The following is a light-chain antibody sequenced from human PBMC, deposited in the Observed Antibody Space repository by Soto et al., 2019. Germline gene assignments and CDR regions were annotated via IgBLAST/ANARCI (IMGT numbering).Light chain of an antibody. Sequence: EIVLTQSPAILSLSPGERATLSCRASQSVSDYLGWYQQKPGQAPRLLIYDASNRATGIPARFSGSGSGTDFTLTISSLEPEDFAVYYCQQRSQWPRTFGQGTKLEI. CDR2: DAS. V-gene: IGKV3-11*01. J-gene: IGKJ2*01. CDR3: QQRSQWPRT. CDR1: QSVSDY.